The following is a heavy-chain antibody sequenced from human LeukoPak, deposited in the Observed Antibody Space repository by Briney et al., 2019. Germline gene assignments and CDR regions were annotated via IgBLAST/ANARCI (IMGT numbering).Heavy chain of an antibody. CDR1: GDSVSSNSAA. CDR3: ATTSSSSWGAYYYYYMDV. Sequence: SQTLSLTCATSGDSVSSNSAAWNWIRQSPSRGLEWLGRTYYRSKWYNEYAVSVKSRITINPDTSKNQFFLQLNSVTPEDTAVYYCATTSSSSWGAYYYYYMDVWGKGTTVTVSS. J-gene: IGHJ6*03. D-gene: IGHD6-6*01. CDR2: TYYRSKWYN. V-gene: IGHV6-1*01.